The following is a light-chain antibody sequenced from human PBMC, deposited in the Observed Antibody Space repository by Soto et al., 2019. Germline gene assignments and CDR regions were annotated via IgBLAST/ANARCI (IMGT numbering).Light chain of an antibody. Sequence: QMTQSPSTLSASVGDRVTIACRASQSITNWLAWYQVKPGKVPKLLIHTASTLQSGVPSRFSGSGSGTDFTLTISSLQPEDSATYFCQQYDHYSFTFGQGTKLEIK. CDR1: QSITNW. CDR3: QQYDHYSFT. V-gene: IGKV1-5*03. J-gene: IGKJ2*01. CDR2: TAS.